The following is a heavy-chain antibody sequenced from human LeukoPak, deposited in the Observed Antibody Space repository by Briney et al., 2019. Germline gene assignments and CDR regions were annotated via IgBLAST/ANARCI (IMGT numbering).Heavy chain of an antibody. CDR2: IIPIFGTA. Sequence: SVKVSCKVSGYTFTSYGISWVRQAPGQGLEWMGWIIPIFGTANYAQKFQGRVTITADESTSTAYMELSSLRSEDTAVYYCARASLRATSSFDYWGQGTLVTVSS. CDR1: GYTFTSYG. V-gene: IGHV1-69*13. J-gene: IGHJ4*02. D-gene: IGHD1-26*01. CDR3: ARASLRATSSFDY.